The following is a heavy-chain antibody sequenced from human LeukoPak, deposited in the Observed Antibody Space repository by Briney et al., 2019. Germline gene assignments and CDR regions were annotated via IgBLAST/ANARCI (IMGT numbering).Heavy chain of an antibody. CDR1: GGSISSYY. D-gene: IGHD2-15*01. CDR2: IYYSGST. Sequence: SETLSLTCTVSGGSISSYYWSWIRQPPGKGLEWIGYIYYSGSTNYNPSLKSRVTMSVDTSMNHFSLKLSSVTAADTAVYYCARLPTYCSGGSCYPQPFDYWGQGTLVTVSS. CDR3: ARLPTYCSGGSCYPQPFDY. V-gene: IGHV4-59*08. J-gene: IGHJ4*02.